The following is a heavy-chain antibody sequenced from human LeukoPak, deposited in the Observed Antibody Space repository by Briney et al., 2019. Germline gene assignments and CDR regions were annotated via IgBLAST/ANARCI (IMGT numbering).Heavy chain of an antibody. CDR2: ICYSGST. Sequence: SETLSLTCTVSGVSISSGGYYWSWIRQHPGKGLEWIGYICYSGSTYYNPSLKSRVTISVDTSKNQFSLKLSSVTAADTAVYYCARVVVVAAPVAEYFQHWGQGTLVTVSS. V-gene: IGHV4-31*03. D-gene: IGHD2-15*01. CDR1: GVSISSGGYY. J-gene: IGHJ1*01. CDR3: ARVVVVAAPVAEYFQH.